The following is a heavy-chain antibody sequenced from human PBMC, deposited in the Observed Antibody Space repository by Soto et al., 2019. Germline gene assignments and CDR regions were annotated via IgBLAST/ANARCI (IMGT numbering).Heavy chain of an antibody. CDR1: GFTVSNNY. J-gene: IGHJ4*02. CDR2: IYSGGYT. V-gene: IGHV3-53*01. CDR3: GTPPGGGGY. Sequence: EVQLVESGGGLIQPGGSLRLSCAVSGFTVSNNYMSWVRQAPGKGLEGVSVIYSGGYTAYGDSVKGRFTISRDNSKNTISLKMKGRGAAVPAVFSGGTPPGGGGYWGQGTLVTVSS. D-gene: IGHD3-10*01.